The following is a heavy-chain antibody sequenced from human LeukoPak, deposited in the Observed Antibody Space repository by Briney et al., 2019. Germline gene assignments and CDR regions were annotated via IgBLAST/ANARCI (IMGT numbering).Heavy chain of an antibody. Sequence: PSETLSLTCTVSGASISSSSYYWGWIRQPPGKGLEWIGSIYYTGSTYYNPSLKSRPTMSIDTSKKQFSLKLTSVTAADTAVYYCARDEYSYGYKQRGWYFDLWGRGTLVTVSS. J-gene: IGHJ2*01. CDR2: IYYTGST. CDR3: ARDEYSYGYKQRGWYFDL. V-gene: IGHV4-39*07. CDR1: GASISSSSYY. D-gene: IGHD5-18*01.